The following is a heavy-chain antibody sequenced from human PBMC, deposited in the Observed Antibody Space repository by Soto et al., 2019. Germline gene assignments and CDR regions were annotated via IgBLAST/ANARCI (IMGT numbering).Heavy chain of an antibody. Sequence: GASVKVSCKASGGTFSSYAISWVRQAPGQGLEWMGGIIPIFGTANYAQKFQGRVTITADESTSTAYMELSSLRSEDTAVYYCARDRNNVVVPAGAGRRWFDPWGQGTLVTVSS. CDR3: ARDRNNVVVPAGAGRRWFDP. V-gene: IGHV1-69*13. CDR1: GGTFSSYA. D-gene: IGHD2-2*01. CDR2: IIPIFGTA. J-gene: IGHJ5*02.